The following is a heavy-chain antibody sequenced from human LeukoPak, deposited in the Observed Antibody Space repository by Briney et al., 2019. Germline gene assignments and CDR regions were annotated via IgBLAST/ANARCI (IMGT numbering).Heavy chain of an antibody. CDR3: AKMKGHPLPKYYMDV. D-gene: IGHD1-26*01. J-gene: IGHJ6*01. V-gene: IGHV3-23*01. Sequence: GGSLRLSCAASGFTFGNFVMSWVRQAPGKGLEWVSGISGSGDNTLYADSVKGRFTTSRDNSKNTLYLEMNSLRAEDTAIYYCAKMKGHPLPKYYMDVWGQGTTVTVSS. CDR1: GFTFGNFV. CDR2: ISGSGDNT.